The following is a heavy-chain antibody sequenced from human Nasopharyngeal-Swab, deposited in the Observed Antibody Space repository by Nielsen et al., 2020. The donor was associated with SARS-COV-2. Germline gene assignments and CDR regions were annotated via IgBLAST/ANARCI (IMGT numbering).Heavy chain of an antibody. CDR1: GFTFSSYA. J-gene: IGHJ6*02. Sequence: LSLTCAASGFTFSSYAMHWVRQAPVKGLEWVAVISYDGSNKYYADSVKGRFTISRDNSKNTLYLQMNSLRAEDTAVYYCARGGGGGYSYGSYYYYGMDVWGQGTTVTVSS. V-gene: IGHV3-30*04. CDR2: ISYDGSNK. D-gene: IGHD5-18*01. CDR3: ARGGGGGYSYGSYYYYGMDV.